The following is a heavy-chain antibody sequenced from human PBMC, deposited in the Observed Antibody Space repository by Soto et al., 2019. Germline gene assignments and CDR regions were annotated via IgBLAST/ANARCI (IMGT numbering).Heavy chain of an antibody. D-gene: IGHD6-13*01. CDR2: IYYSGST. CDR1: GGSFRCVY. Sequence: PSETLSLSCTVSGGSFRCVYWSWIRQPPGKRLELVGYIYYSGSTDYNPSLKSRVTISGDTSKNQFSLRVSSVTAADTAVYYCARGTSWQLPFDYWGQGTLVTVSS. J-gene: IGHJ4*02. CDR3: ARGTSWQLPFDY. V-gene: IGHV4-59*01.